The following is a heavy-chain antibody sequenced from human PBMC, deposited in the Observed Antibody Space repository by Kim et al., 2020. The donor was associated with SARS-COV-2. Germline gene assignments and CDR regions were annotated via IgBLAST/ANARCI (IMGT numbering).Heavy chain of an antibody. CDR3: ITDRGITARPIFDS. Sequence: AASIKDRFTISRHASKNTLYLQMNSLIPADTAVYYCITDRGITARPIFDSWGQGTLVTVSS. V-gene: IGHV3-15*01. D-gene: IGHD6-6*01. J-gene: IGHJ4*02.